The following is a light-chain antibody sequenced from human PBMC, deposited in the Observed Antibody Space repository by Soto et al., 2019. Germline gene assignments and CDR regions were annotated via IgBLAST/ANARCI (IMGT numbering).Light chain of an antibody. CDR1: QSVLSGSDSKNY. J-gene: IGKJ5*01. CDR3: QQYYSNPIT. V-gene: IGKV4-1*01. Sequence: DIVMTQSPDSLAVSLGERATINCKSSQSVLSGSDSKNYLAWHQQKPGQPPKLLIYWASTRESGVPERFSGSGSGTDFALTISSLQAEDVAVYYCQQYYSNPITFGQGTRLEMK. CDR2: WAS.